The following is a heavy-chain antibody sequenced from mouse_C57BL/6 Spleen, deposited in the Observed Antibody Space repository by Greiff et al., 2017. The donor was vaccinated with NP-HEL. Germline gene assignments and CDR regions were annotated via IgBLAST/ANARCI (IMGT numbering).Heavy chain of an antibody. Sequence: VQLQQSGPELVKPGASVKISCKASGYTFTDYYMNWVKQSHGKSLEWIGDIIPNNGGTSYNQKFKGKATLTVDKSSSTAYMELRSLTSEDSAVYYCARDKNYFDYWGQGTTLTVSS. CDR2: IIPNNGGT. J-gene: IGHJ2*01. CDR1: GYTFTDYY. CDR3: ARDKNYFDY. V-gene: IGHV1-26*01.